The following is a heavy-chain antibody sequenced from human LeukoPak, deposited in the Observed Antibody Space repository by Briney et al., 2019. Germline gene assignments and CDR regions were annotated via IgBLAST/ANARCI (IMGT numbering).Heavy chain of an antibody. CDR3: ARAISDRRDLTMIVVVIARGYYYMDV. J-gene: IGHJ6*03. D-gene: IGHD3-22*01. CDR1: GFTFDDYA. CDR2: INWNSDSI. Sequence: PGGSLRLSCAVSGFTFDDYAMHWVRQVPGKGLEWVSGINWNSDSIGYADSVKGRFTTSRDNAKNSLYLQMNSLRAEDTAVYYCARAISDRRDLTMIVVVIARGYYYMDVWGKGTTVTISS. V-gene: IGHV3-9*01.